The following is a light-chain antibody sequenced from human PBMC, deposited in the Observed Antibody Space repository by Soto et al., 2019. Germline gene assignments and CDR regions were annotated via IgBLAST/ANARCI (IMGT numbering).Light chain of an antibody. CDR1: QSVSSN. V-gene: IGKV3D-15*01. J-gene: IGKJ1*01. CDR2: GAS. Sequence: EIVLTQSPFTLSLSTGERATLSCRASQSVSSNLAWYQQKPGQAPRLLIYGASTRATGIPARFSGSGSGTEFTLTISSLQSEDFALYYCQQYNDWPLTFGQGTKV. CDR3: QQYNDWPLT.